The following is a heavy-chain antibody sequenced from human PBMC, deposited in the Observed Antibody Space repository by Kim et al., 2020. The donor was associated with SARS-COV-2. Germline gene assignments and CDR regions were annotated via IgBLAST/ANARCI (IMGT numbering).Heavy chain of an antibody. CDR3: VQLSRSSAIDY. J-gene: IGHJ4*01. D-gene: IGHD3-10*01. CDR1: EFSLSDYW. CDR2: TSRDGSGT. Sequence: GGSLRLSCVASEFSLSDYWMHWFRQPPGKGLEWVATTSRDGSGTYYVDSVKGRFTISRDNAKNSLYLQMTSLRADDTAVYYCVQLSRSSAIDYWDHGTLV. V-gene: IGHV3-7*01.